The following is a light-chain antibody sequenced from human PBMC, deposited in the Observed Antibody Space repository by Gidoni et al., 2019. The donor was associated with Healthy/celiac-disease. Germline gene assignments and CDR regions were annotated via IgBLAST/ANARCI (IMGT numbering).Light chain of an antibody. CDR1: SLRRYY. CDR2: GKN. Sequence: SSELTQDPAVSVAWGQTVRITCQGDSLRRYYASWYQQKPGQAPVLVIYGKNNRPSGIPDRFSGSSSGNTASLTITGAQAEDEADYYCNSRDSSGNHVVFGGGTKLTVL. V-gene: IGLV3-19*01. J-gene: IGLJ2*01. CDR3: NSRDSSGNHVV.